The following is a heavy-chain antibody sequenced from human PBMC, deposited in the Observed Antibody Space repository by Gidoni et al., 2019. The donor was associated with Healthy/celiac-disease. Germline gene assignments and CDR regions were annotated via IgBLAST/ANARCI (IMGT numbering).Heavy chain of an antibody. CDR1: GFTFSSYG. V-gene: IGHV3-30*03. CDR3: AFPGIAAAGTALDY. D-gene: IGHD6-13*01. J-gene: IGHJ4*02. Sequence: QVQLVESGGGVVQPGRSLRLSCAASGFTFSSYGMHWVRQAPGKGLGWVAVISYDGSNKYYADSVKGRFTISRDNSKNTLYLQMNSLRAEDTAVYYCAFPGIAAAGTALDYWGQGTLVTVSS. CDR2: ISYDGSNK.